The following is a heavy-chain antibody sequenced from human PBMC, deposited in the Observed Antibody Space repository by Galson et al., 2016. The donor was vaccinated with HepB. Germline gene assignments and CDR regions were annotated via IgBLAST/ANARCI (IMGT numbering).Heavy chain of an antibody. CDR1: GFSLSTSGVG. D-gene: IGHD3-10*01. J-gene: IGHJ6*02. CDR2: IYWNDDK. V-gene: IGHV2-5*01. Sequence: PALVKPTQTLTLTCTFSGFSLSTSGVGVGWIRQPPGKALEWLALIYWNDDKRYSPSLKSRHTITKDTSKNQVVLTMTNMDPVDTATKYCAHKGFGRGVTAGPYHYYGMDVWGQGTTVTVSS. CDR3: AHKGFGRGVTAGPYHYYGMDV.